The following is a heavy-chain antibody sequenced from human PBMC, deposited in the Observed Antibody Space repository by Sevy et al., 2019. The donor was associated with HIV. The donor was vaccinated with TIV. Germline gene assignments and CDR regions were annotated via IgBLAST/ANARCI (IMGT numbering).Heavy chain of an antibody. CDR3: ARAKYSSGWFFDY. CDR2: INPNSGGT. Sequence: ASVKVSCKASGYTFTGYYMHWVQQAPGQGLEWMGRINPNSGGTNYAQKFQGRVTMTRDTSISTAYMELSRLRSDDTAVYYCARAKYSSGWFFDYWGQGTLVTVSS. V-gene: IGHV1-2*06. J-gene: IGHJ4*02. D-gene: IGHD6-19*01. CDR1: GYTFTGYY.